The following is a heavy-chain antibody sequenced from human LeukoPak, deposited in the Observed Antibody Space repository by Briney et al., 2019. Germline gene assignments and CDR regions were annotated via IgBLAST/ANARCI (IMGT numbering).Heavy chain of an antibody. CDR1: GFTFSSYN. D-gene: IGHD6-13*01. Sequence: GGSLRLSCAASGFTFSSYNMDWVRQAPGKGLEWVSYISPGSSTIYYADSVKGRFTISRDNAKNSLYLQMNSLRDEDTAVYYCARSKQLDYWGQGTLVTVSS. J-gene: IGHJ4*02. CDR3: ARSKQLDY. CDR2: ISPGSSTI. V-gene: IGHV3-48*02.